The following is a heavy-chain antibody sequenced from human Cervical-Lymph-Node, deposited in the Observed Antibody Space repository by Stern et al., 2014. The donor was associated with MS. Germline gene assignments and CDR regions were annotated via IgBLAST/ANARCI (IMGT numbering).Heavy chain of an antibody. J-gene: IGHJ6*02. CDR1: GDSVSSGNCF. D-gene: IGHD3-10*01. CDR2: IYYTGSP. Sequence: QVQLKESGPGLVKPSETLSLTCTVSGDSVSSGNCFWSWLRQPPGKGLEWIGYIYYTGSPNYNPSLKSRVTISSDSSKNQFSLKLCSVTAADTAVYYCARASAYYYGMDVWGQGTPVTVSS. CDR3: ARASAYYYGMDV. V-gene: IGHV4-61*01.